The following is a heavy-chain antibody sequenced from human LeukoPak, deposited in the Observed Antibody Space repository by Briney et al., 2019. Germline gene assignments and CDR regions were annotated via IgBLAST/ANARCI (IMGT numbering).Heavy chain of an antibody. Sequence: EASVKVSCKASGYTFISYYMHWVRQAPGQGLEWMGIIHPSSGSTNYAQKFQGRVTMTRDTSTSTVYMELSSLRSEDTAVYYCARDEYDGDYWGQGTLVTVSS. D-gene: IGHD3-3*01. J-gene: IGHJ4*02. CDR2: IHPSSGST. V-gene: IGHV1-46*01. CDR1: GYTFISYY. CDR3: ARDEYDGDY.